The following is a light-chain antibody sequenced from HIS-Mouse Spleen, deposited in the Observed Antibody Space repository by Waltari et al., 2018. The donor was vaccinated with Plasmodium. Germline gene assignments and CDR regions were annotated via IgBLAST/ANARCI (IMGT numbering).Light chain of an antibody. CDR1: KLGYNS. V-gene: IGLV3-1*01. J-gene: IGLJ2*01. CDR2: QDS. CDR3: QAWDSSTVV. Sequence: SYELTQPPPVSVSPGQTASIPCSRDKLGYNSACWYQQKPGQSPVLVIYQDSKRPSGIPERFSGSNSGNTATLTISGTQAMDEADYYCQAWDSSTVVFGGGTKLTVL.